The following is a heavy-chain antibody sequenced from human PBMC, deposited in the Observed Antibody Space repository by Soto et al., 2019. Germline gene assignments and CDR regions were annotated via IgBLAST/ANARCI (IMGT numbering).Heavy chain of an antibody. CDR3: AKELGGATTGGGLLDY. J-gene: IGHJ4*02. CDR1: GFTFSSYA. CDR2: ISGSGGST. D-gene: IGHD1-26*01. Sequence: EVQLLESGGGLVQPGGSLRLSCAASGFTFSSYAMSWVRQAPGKGLEWVSAISGSGGSTYYADSVKGRFTISRDNSKNPLYLQMNSRRAEDTAVYYCAKELGGATTGGGLLDYWGQGTLVTVSS. V-gene: IGHV3-23*01.